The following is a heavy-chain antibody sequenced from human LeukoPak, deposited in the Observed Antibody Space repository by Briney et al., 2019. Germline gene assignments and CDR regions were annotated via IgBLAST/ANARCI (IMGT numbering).Heavy chain of an antibody. CDR3: ARSAEHCNNGVCFTDYYMDV. V-gene: IGHV1-2*06. J-gene: IGHJ6*03. D-gene: IGHD2-8*01. CDR1: GYTFTSYY. Sequence: ASVKVSCKASGYTFTSYYIHWVRQAPGQGLEWMGRINPNSGDTNYAQNFQGRVTITRDTSITTAYMELSSLTSADTAVYFCARSAEHCNNGVCFTDYYMDVWGKGTTVTVSS. CDR2: INPNSGDT.